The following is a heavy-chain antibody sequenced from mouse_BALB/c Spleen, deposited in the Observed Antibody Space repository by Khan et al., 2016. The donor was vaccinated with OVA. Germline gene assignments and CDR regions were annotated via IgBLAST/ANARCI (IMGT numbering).Heavy chain of an antibody. CDR3: ARGAITSHAMDS. CDR2: ISPGTGST. V-gene: IGHV1-76*01. J-gene: IGHJ4*01. D-gene: IGHD1-1*01. CDR1: GYIFTSYW. Sequence: QVQLKQSGAELVRAGASVKLPCKTSGYIFTSYWNHWVQQRSGQGLEWIARISPGTGSTYPKEKFKGKATLTAEKPSSTAYMQLSSLKSEYSAVYFCARGAITSHAMDSWGQGTSVTVSS.